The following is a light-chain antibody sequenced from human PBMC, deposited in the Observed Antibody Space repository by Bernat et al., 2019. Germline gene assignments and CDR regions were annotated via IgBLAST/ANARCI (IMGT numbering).Light chain of an antibody. Sequence: IVMTQSPATLSVSPGERATLSCRASQSVRSTLAWYQQIPGQAPRLLIHGASTRATGIPARFSGSGSGTEFTLTISSLQSEDFAVYYCQHYSNWPLTFGGGTKVEIK. CDR3: QHYSNWPLT. J-gene: IGKJ4*01. CDR2: GAS. V-gene: IGKV3-15*01. CDR1: QSVRST.